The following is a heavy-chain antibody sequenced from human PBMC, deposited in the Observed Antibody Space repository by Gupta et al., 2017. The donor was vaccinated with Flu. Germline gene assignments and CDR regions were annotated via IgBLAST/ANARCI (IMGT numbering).Heavy chain of an antibody. CDR3: ARGINWNFEF. CDR2: ICHSGTT. CDR1: GHPFSSGYC. Sequence: QVQLQESGPGLVKPSETLSLTCTESGHPFSSGYCWGWIRQPPGKGLEWIGSICHSGTTSYNPSLKSRVTISLEDTSKNQFSLKLSSVTAADTAVYYCARGINWNFEFWGQGTLVTVSS. J-gene: IGHJ4*02. D-gene: IGHD1-20*01. V-gene: IGHV4-38-2*02.